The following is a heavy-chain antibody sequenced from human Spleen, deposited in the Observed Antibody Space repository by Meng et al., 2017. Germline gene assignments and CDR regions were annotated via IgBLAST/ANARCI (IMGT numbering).Heavy chain of an antibody. CDR3: ATRGNPYLNC. Sequence: QCQLVHSGAEVKKPGASVKVSCDASGYTLSSDGFSWVRQAPGQGLEWLGWINVYNGKTDYALKFQDRVTMTTDTFTNTAYMELRSLRSDDTAVYYCATRGNPYLNCWGQGTLVTVSS. J-gene: IGHJ4*02. CDR1: GYTLSSDG. V-gene: IGHV1-18*01. CDR2: INVYNGKT.